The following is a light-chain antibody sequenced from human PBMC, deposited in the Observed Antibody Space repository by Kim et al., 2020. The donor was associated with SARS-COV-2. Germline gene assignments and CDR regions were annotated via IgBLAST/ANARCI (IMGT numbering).Light chain of an antibody. Sequence: DIQMTQSPSTLSALVGDRVIITCRASESITDWLAWYQQKPGTAPKLLLYDASSLENGVPSRFSGSGSGTEFTLTISSLQPDDFATYYCQQYNSYPVTFGGWTKVDIK. CDR3: QQYNSYPVT. V-gene: IGKV1-5*01. J-gene: IGKJ4*01. CDR2: DAS. CDR1: ESITDW.